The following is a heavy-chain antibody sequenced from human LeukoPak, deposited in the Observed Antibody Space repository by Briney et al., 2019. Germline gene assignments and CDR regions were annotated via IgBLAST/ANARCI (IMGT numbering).Heavy chain of an antibody. D-gene: IGHD3-3*01. CDR3: ASAYYDFWSGFVHNYCYGMDV. CDR2: IIPIFGTA. V-gene: IGHV1-69*13. CDR1: GYTFIGYY. Sequence: SVKVSCKASGYTFIGYYMHWVRQAPGQGLEWMGGIIPIFGTANYAQKFQGRVTITADESTSTAYMELSSLGSEDTAVYYCASAYYDFWSGFVHNYCYGMDVWGQGTTVTVSS. J-gene: IGHJ6*02.